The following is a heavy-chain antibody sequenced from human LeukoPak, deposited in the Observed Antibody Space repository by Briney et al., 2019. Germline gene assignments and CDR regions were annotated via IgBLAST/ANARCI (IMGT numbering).Heavy chain of an antibody. D-gene: IGHD1-1*01. CDR3: ARDPGPPHDAFDI. CDR2: IYSGGST. J-gene: IGHJ3*02. Sequence: PGGSLRLSCAASGFTVSSNYMSWVRQAPGKGLEWVSVIYSGGSTYYADSVKGGFTISRDNSKNTLYLQMNSLRAEDTAVYYCARDPGPPHDAFDIWGQGTMVTVSS. V-gene: IGHV3-66*01. CDR1: GFTVSSNY.